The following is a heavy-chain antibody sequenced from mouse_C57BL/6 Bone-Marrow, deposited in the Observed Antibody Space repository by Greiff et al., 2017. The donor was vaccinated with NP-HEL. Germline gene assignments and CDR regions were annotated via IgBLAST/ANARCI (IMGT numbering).Heavy chain of an antibody. Sequence: EVKLVESGGGLVKPGGSLKLSCAASGFTFSSYAMSWVRQTPEKRLEWVATISDGGSYTYYPDNVKGRFTISRDNAKNNLYLQMSHLKSEDTAMYYCARDLLWYPYYFDYWGQGTTLTVSS. J-gene: IGHJ2*01. D-gene: IGHD2-1*01. CDR2: ISDGGSYT. V-gene: IGHV5-4*01. CDR1: GFTFSSYA. CDR3: ARDLLWYPYYFDY.